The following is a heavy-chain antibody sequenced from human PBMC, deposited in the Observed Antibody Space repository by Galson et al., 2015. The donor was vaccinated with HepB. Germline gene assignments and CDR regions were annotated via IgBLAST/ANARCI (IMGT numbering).Heavy chain of an antibody. CDR1: GYTFTSYA. D-gene: IGHD4-17*01. V-gene: IGHV1-3*01. CDR3: ARGTGTAEENDYGDYVRYWMDYYYGMDV. Sequence: SVKVSCKASGYTFTSYAMHWVRQAPGQRLEWMGWINAGNGNTKYSQKFQGRVTITRDTSASTAYMELSSLRSEDTAVYYCARGTGTAEENDYGDYVRYWMDYYYGMDVWGQGTTVTVSS. CDR2: INAGNGNT. J-gene: IGHJ6*02.